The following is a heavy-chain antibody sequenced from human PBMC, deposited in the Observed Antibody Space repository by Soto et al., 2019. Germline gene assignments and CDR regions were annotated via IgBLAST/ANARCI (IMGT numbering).Heavy chain of an antibody. CDR2: IYHSGST. V-gene: IGHV4-30-2*01. J-gene: IGHJ4*02. Sequence: SETLSLTCAVSGGSTSSGGYSWSWIRQPPGKGLEWIGYIYHSGSTYYNPSLKSRVTISVDRSKNQFSLKLSSVTAADTAVYYCVRGDDSSGYSYWGQGTLVTVSS. CDR3: VRGDDSSGYSY. CDR1: GGSTSSGGYS. D-gene: IGHD3-22*01.